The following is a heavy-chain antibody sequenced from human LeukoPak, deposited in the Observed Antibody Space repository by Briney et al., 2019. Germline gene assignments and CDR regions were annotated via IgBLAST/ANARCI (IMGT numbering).Heavy chain of an antibody. D-gene: IGHD2-15*01. CDR2: IKPDGSEG. J-gene: IGHJ5*02. V-gene: IGHV3-7*01. Sequence: GGSLRLSCTASGSTFSSYWMSWVRQAPGKGLEWVADIKPDGSEGYYVDSVKGRFTISRDNAKNSLYLQMNSLRAEDTAVYSCARDSKLRSGGLFDPWGQGTLVTVSA. CDR1: GSTFSSYW. CDR3: ARDSKLRSGGLFDP.